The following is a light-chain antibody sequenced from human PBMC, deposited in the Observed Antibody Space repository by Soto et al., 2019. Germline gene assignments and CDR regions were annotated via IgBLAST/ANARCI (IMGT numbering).Light chain of an antibody. CDR1: RSDVGGYNY. Sequence: QSVLTQPASVSGSPGQSITISCTGTRSDVGGYNYVSWYQLHPGKTPKHILYEVSIRPSGVSNRFSGSKSGNTASLTISGLQAEDETDYYCFSYTSIAVYVFGTGTKLTVL. CDR3: FSYTSIAVYV. V-gene: IGLV2-14*01. CDR2: EVS. J-gene: IGLJ1*01.